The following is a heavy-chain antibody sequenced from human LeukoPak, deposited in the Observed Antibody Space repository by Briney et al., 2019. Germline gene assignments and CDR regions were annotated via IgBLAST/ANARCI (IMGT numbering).Heavy chain of an antibody. CDR1: GGTFSSYA. Sequence: SVKVSCKASGGTFSSYAISWVRQAPGQGLEWMGGIIPIFGTANYAQKFQGRVTITTDESTSTAYMELSSLRSEDTAVYYCARGGLYYYYMDVWGKGTTVTVSS. CDR2: IIPIFGTA. CDR3: ARGGLYYYYMDV. D-gene: IGHD5-12*01. V-gene: IGHV1-69*05. J-gene: IGHJ6*03.